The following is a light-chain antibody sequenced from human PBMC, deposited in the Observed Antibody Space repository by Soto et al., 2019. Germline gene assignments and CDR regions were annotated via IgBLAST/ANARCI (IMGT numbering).Light chain of an antibody. CDR1: QSLLDSDGKTY. CDR3: MQSIQVPWT. CDR2: EVF. J-gene: IGKJ1*01. V-gene: IGKV2D-29*02. Sequence: DIVMTQTPLSLSVTPGQPASISCKSSQSLLDSDGKTYVYWYQQKPGQSPQLLIYEVFNRFSGVSDRLSGGGSGSDFTLKISRVEAEDVGIYYCMQSIQVPWTVGQGTKVEIK.